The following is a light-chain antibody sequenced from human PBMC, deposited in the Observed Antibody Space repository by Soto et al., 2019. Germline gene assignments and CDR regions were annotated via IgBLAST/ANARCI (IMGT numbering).Light chain of an antibody. CDR1: SSDVGGYNY. CDR3: SSYAGSKGV. CDR2: EVS. V-gene: IGLV2-8*01. J-gene: IGLJ2*01. Sequence: QSALTQPPSASGSPGQSVTISCTGTSSDVGGYNYVSWYQQHPGKAPKLMIYEVSKQPSGVPDRFSGSKSGNTASLTVSGLQAEDEANYYCSSYAGSKGVFGGGTKLTVL.